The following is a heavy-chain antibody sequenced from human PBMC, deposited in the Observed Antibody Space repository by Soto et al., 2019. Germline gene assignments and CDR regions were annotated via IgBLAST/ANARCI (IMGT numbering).Heavy chain of an antibody. CDR2: IYYTGTT. CDR1: CGSMSSYY. CDR3: ARLGGYYQAFDQ. V-gene: IGHV4-59*08. D-gene: IGHD2-21*02. Sequence: SETLSLTCIVPCGSMSSYYWGWFRQPPGKGLEWIGYIYYTGTTTYHPSLKSRVTISIDTSRNQFSLKLNSVTAADTAVYYCARLGGYYQAFDQWGQGSLVTVSS. J-gene: IGHJ4*02.